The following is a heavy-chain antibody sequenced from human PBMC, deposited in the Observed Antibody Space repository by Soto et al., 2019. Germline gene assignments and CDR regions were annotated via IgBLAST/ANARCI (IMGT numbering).Heavy chain of an antibody. J-gene: IGHJ3*02. CDR2: INPSGGST. V-gene: IGHV1-46*03. Sequence: QVQLVQSGAEVKKPGASVKVSCKSSGYTFTSYYMHWVRQAPGQGLERMGLINPSGGSTSYAQKMQGGVTMTSDTSASTVYMELSRLRSEDTAVYYCARDTGVYYDYIWGSYRSDAFDIWGQGTMVTVAS. D-gene: IGHD3-16*02. CDR1: GYTFTSYY. CDR3: ARDTGVYYDYIWGSYRSDAFDI.